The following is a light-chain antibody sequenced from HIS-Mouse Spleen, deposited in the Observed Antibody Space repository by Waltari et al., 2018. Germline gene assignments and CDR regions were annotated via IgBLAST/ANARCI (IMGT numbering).Light chain of an antibody. CDR3: QSYDSSNVV. CDR1: SGSIASNY. J-gene: IGLJ2*01. CDR2: EDN. Sequence: NFLLTQPPSASESPWKTVTIPCTRTSGSIASNYVQWYQQRPGSTPTTVIYEDNQRPSGVPDRFSGSIDSSSNSASLTISGLKTEDEADYYCQSYDSSNVVFGGGTKLTVL. V-gene: IGLV6-57*04.